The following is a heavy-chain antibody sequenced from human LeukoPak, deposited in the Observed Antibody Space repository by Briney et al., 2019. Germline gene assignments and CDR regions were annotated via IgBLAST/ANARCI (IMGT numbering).Heavy chain of an antibody. CDR2: IWYDGSNK. V-gene: IGHV3-33*06. CDR3: VKSGIKGYYYDSSGYY. J-gene: IGHJ4*02. Sequence: GGSLRLSCAASGFTFSSYGMHWVRQAPGKGLEWVAVIWYDGSNKYYADSVKGRFTISRDNSKNTLYLQMNSLRAEDTAVYYCVKSGIKGYYYDSSGYYWGQGTLVTVSS. CDR1: GFTFSSYG. D-gene: IGHD3-22*01.